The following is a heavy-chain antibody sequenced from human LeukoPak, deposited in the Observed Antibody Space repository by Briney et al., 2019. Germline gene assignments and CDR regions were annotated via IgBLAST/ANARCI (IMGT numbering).Heavy chain of an antibody. CDR2: IYSGGST. CDR3: ARDRGGTATGY. CDR1: GFTFSSNY. D-gene: IGHD5-18*01. V-gene: IGHV3-53*01. J-gene: IGHJ4*02. Sequence: PGGSLRLSCAASGFTFSSNYMSWVRQAPGKGLEWVSVIYSGGSTYYADSVKGRFTISRDNSKNTLYLQMNSLRAEDTAVYYCARDRGGTATGYWGQGTLVTVSS.